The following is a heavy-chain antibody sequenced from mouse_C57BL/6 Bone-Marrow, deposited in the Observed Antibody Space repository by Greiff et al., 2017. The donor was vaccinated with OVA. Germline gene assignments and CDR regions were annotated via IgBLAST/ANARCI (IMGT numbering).Heavy chain of an antibody. D-gene: IGHD2-5*01. CDR2: IWSGGST. CDR3: ARKRGYSKGYFEG. CDR1: GFSLTSYG. V-gene: IGHV2-2*01. J-gene: IGHJ1*03. Sequence: QVQLQQSGPGLVQPSQSLSITCTVSGFSLTSYGVHWVRQSPGKGLEWLGVIWSGGSTDYNAAFISRLSISKDNPTSQVFCKMDSLQADGTAIDYCARKRGYSKGYFEGWGTGTTVTVSS.